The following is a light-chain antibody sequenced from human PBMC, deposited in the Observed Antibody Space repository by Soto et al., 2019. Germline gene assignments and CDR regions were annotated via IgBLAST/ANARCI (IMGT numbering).Light chain of an antibody. CDR2: GAS. CDR3: QQYNNWLFT. Sequence: EIVMTQSPATLSVSPGERVTLSCRASQSVSGNLAWYQQKPGQAPRLLIHGASTRATGVPARFSGCGSGTEFTLTISSLQSEDFAVYYCQQYNNWLFTFGGGTRVEIK. V-gene: IGKV3-15*01. J-gene: IGKJ4*01. CDR1: QSVSGN.